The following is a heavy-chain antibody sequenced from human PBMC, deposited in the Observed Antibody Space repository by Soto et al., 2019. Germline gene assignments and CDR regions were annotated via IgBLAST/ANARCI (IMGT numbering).Heavy chain of an antibody. Sequence: GGSLRLSCAASGFTFSSYAMSWVRQAPGKGLEWVSAISDSGGSTYYADSVKGRFTISRDNSKNTLYLQMNSLRAEDTAVYYCAKDQDTQYYYDSSGVFDYWGQGTLVTVSS. CDR3: AKDQDTQYYYDSSGVFDY. V-gene: IGHV3-23*01. CDR2: ISDSGGST. CDR1: GFTFSSYA. J-gene: IGHJ4*02. D-gene: IGHD3-22*01.